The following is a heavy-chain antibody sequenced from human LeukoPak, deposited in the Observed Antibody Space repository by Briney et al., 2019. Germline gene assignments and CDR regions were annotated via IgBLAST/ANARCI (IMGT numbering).Heavy chain of an antibody. J-gene: IGHJ4*02. CDR1: GGSFSGYY. CDR2: INHSGST. Sequence: PSETLSLTCAVYGGSFSGYYWSWIRQPPGKGLEWIGEINHSGSTNYNPSLKSRVTISVDTSKNQFSLKLSSMTAADTAVYYCARGRYSSSWYPYWGQGTLVTVSS. CDR3: ARGRYSSSWYPY. D-gene: IGHD6-13*01. V-gene: IGHV4-34*01.